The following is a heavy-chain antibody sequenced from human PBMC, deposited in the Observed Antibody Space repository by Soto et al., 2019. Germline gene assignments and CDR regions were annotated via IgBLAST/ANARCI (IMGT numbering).Heavy chain of an antibody. CDR1: GFTFSSYA. J-gene: IGHJ4*02. Sequence: PGGSLRLSCAASGFTFSSYAMHWVRQAPGKGLEWVAVISYDGSNKYYADSVKGRFTISRDNSKNTLYLQMNSLRAEDTAVYYCADKGFVYWGQGTLVTVSS. CDR2: ISYDGSNK. V-gene: IGHV3-30-3*01. CDR3: ADKGFVY.